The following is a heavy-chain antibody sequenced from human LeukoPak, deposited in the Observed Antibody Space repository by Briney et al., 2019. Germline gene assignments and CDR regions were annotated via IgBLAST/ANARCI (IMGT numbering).Heavy chain of an antibody. D-gene: IGHD1-14*01. V-gene: IGHV3-30*04. CDR3: ARDHGTGFDY. Sequence: PGRSLRLSCAASGFTFNSYAVHWVRQAPGKGLEWVAVISYDGSNKYYADSVKGRFTISRDNSKNTLYLQMNSLRAEDTAVYFCARDHGTGFDYWGQGTLVTVSS. CDR1: GFTFNSYA. CDR2: ISYDGSNK. J-gene: IGHJ4*02.